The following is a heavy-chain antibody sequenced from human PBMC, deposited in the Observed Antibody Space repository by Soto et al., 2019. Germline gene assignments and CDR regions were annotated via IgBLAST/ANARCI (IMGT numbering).Heavy chain of an antibody. Sequence: RASVKVSCKASGGTFSSYAISWVRQAPGQGLEWMGGIIPILGTANYAQKFQGRVTITADESTSTAYMELSSLRSEDTAVYYCANLNTIFGVVIIQNWFDPWGQGTLVTVSS. V-gene: IGHV1-69*13. CDR3: ANLNTIFGVVIIQNWFDP. J-gene: IGHJ5*02. D-gene: IGHD3-3*01. CDR1: GGTFSSYA. CDR2: IIPILGTA.